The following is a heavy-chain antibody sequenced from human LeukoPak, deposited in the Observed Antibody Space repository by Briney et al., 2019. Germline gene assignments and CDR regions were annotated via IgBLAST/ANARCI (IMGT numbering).Heavy chain of an antibody. CDR2: ISYDGSNK. CDR1: GFTFSSYA. V-gene: IGHV3-30*04. J-gene: IGHJ5*02. Sequence: GGSLRLSCAASGFTFSSYAMHWVRQAPGKGLEWVAVISYDGSNKYYADSVKGRFTISRDNSKNTLYLQMNSLRAEDTAVYYCARGDARGDIVVVPAARHWFDHWGQGTLVTVSS. CDR3: ARGDARGDIVVVPAARHWFDH. D-gene: IGHD2-2*01.